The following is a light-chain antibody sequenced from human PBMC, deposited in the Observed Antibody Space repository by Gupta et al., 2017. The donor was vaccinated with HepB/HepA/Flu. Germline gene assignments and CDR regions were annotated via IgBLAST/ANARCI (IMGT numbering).Light chain of an antibody. CDR2: WAS. CDR3: QQYYVTPLS. V-gene: IGKV4-1*01. J-gene: IGKJ4*01. CDR1: QSVLYSSNNKNY. Sequence: DIVMTQSPDSLAVSLGERATINCTSSQSVLYSSNNKNYLAWYQQKPGPPPKVLIYWASTRQSGVPDRFSGSGSGTDFTLTISSLRAEDVAVYYCQQYYVTPLSFGGGTKVEIK.